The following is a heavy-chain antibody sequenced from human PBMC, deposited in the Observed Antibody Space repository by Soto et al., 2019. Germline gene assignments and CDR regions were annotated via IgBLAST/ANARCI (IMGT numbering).Heavy chain of an antibody. J-gene: IGHJ4*02. V-gene: IGHV3-23*01. D-gene: IGHD2-21*02. CDR3: AKVRPHIVVVTAPAFDY. Sequence: GGSLRLSCAASGFTFSSYAMSWVRQAPGKGLEWVSAISGSGGSTYYADSVKGRFTISRDNSKNTLYLQMNSLRAEDTAVYYCAKVRPHIVVVTAPAFDYWGQGTLVTVSS. CDR1: GFTFSSYA. CDR2: ISGSGGST.